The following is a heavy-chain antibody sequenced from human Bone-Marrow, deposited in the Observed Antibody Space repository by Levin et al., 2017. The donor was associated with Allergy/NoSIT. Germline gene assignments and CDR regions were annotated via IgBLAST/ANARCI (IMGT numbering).Heavy chain of an antibody. CDR1: GASISSFY. D-gene: IGHD2-2*01. J-gene: IGHJ5*01. V-gene: IGHV4-59*08. Sequence: SQTLSLTCTVSGASISSFYWSWLRQPPGKGLEWIGYIYYSGSTNYSPSLKSRVSMSADMSRNQVYRTMSSVTAADTAVYYCARQAVPAAMNGFDSWGQGTLVTVSS. CDR2: IYYSGST. CDR3: ARQAVPAAMNGFDS.